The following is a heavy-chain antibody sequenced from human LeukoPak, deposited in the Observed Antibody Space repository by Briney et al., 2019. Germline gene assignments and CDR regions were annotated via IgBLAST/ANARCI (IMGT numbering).Heavy chain of an antibody. Sequence: PGGSLRLSCAASGFTFSSYAMSWVRQAPGKGLEWVSAISGSGGSTYYADSVKGRFTISRDNSKNTLYLQMNSLSAEDTAVYYCAKVKGITGTTASQRQGDAFDIWGQGTMVTVSS. V-gene: IGHV3-23*01. CDR1: GFTFSSYA. J-gene: IGHJ3*02. D-gene: IGHD1-20*01. CDR3: AKVKGITGTTASQRQGDAFDI. CDR2: ISGSGGST.